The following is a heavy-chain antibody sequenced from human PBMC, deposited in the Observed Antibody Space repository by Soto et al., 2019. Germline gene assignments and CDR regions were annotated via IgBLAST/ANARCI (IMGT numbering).Heavy chain of an antibody. D-gene: IGHD2-8*01. V-gene: IGHV2-5*02. J-gene: IGHJ4*02. Sequence: SGPPLVKPTLSRTLACTYCAFSHTSTGVGVAWVRQPPEKALEWLALIYWDDGKRYSPSPSLKNRLTITKDTSKNQVVLTMANMDPMDTATYYCAHRPYNGGSRPFDFWGQGTLVT. CDR3: AHRPYNGGSRPFDF. CDR2: IYWDDGK. CDR1: AFSHTSTGVG.